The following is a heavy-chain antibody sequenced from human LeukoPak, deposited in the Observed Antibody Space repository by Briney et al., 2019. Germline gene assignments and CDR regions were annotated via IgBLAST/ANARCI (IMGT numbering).Heavy chain of an antibody. Sequence: PGRSLRLSCAASGFTFSSYAMHWVRQAPGKGLEWVAVISYDGSNKYYADSVKGRFTISRDNSKNTLSLQVNSLRAEDTAVYYCARVGRAWQPLGYFFDYWGQGTLVTVSS. CDR3: ARVGRAWQPLGYFFDY. CDR2: ISYDGSNK. V-gene: IGHV3-30*04. D-gene: IGHD5-12*01. CDR1: GFTFSSYA. J-gene: IGHJ4*02.